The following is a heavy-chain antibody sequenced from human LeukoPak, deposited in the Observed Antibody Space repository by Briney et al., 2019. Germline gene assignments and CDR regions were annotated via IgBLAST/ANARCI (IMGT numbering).Heavy chain of an antibody. V-gene: IGHV3-7*01. J-gene: IGHJ4*02. Sequence: PGGSLRLSCAASGFTFRTYGMHWVRQAPGKGLEWVAHIKQDGGEKYYVDSVKGRFTISRDNAKNLVYLQMNSLRVEDTAVYYCARGWNYAFRFDYWGQGTLVTVSS. CDR3: ARGWNYAFRFDY. CDR2: IKQDGGEK. D-gene: IGHD1-7*01. CDR1: GFTFRTYG.